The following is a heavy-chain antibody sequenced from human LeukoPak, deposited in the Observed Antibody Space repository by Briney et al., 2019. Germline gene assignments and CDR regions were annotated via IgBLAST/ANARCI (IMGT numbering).Heavy chain of an antibody. Sequence: PGGSLRLSCAASGFTFSSYSMNWVRQAPGKGLEWVSSISSSSSYIYYADSVKGRFTISRDNAKNSLYLQMNSLRAEDTAVYYCARKPGATVTNFDYWGQGTLVTVSS. CDR3: ARKPGATVTNFDY. D-gene: IGHD4-17*01. CDR2: ISSSSSYI. J-gene: IGHJ4*02. V-gene: IGHV3-21*01. CDR1: GFTFSSYS.